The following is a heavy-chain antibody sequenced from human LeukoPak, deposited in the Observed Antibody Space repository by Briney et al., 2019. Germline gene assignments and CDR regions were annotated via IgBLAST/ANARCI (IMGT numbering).Heavy chain of an antibody. J-gene: IGHJ4*02. CDR2: IYTSGST. Sequence: SETLSLTCTVSGGSISSGSYYWSWIRQPAGKGLEWIGRIYTSGSTNYNPSLKSRVTISVDTSKNQFSLKLSSVTAADTAMYYCARGRVEMATIDFDYWGQGTLVTVSS. CDR1: GGSISSGSYY. CDR3: ARGRVEMATIDFDY. D-gene: IGHD5-24*01. V-gene: IGHV4-61*02.